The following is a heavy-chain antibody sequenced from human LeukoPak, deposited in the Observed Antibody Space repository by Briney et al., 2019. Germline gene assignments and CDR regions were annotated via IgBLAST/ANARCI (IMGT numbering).Heavy chain of an antibody. D-gene: IGHD3-3*01. V-gene: IGHV3-7*03. CDR2: IKPGGNEK. J-gene: IGHJ3*01. Sequence: PGGSLRLSCAASGFTFSSYSMTWVRQGPGKGLEWVANIKPGGNEKYYVDSVKGRFTISRDNAKNSLYLQMNSLRAEDTAVYYCATFRFLGTWGQGTMVTVSP. CDR3: ATFRFLGT. CDR1: GFTFSSYS.